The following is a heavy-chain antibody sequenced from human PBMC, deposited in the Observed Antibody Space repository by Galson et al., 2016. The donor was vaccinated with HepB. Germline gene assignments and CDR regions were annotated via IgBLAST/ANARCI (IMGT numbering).Heavy chain of an antibody. CDR3: ARDGGYSGYDAYGLDV. D-gene: IGHD5-12*01. J-gene: IGHJ6*04. CDR2: IGTAGNT. V-gene: IGHV3-13*01. CDR1: GFTFSIYD. Sequence: SLRLSCAASGFTFSIYDMHWVRQAPGSGLEWVSVIGTAGNTYYAASVKGRFTISREDAKNSLFLQMNSLTVGDTAGYYWARDGGYSGYDAYGLDVWGKGTTVTV.